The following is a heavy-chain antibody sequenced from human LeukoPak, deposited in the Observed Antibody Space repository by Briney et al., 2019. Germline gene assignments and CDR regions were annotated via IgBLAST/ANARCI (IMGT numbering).Heavy chain of an antibody. Sequence: PSETLSLTCTVSGGSISSYYWSWIRQPAGKGLEWIGRIYTSGSTNYNPSLKSRVTMSVDTSKNQFSLKLSSVTAADTAVYYCARASALPGFGWFDPWGQGTLVTVSS. D-gene: IGHD3-16*01. J-gene: IGHJ5*02. CDR2: IYTSGST. CDR1: GGSISSYY. V-gene: IGHV4-4*07. CDR3: ARASALPGFGWFDP.